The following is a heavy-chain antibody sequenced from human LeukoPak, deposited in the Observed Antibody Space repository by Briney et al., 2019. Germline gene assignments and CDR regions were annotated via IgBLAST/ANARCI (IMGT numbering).Heavy chain of an antibody. CDR1: GFTFDDYA. CDR2: ITWNSINI. D-gene: IGHD5-12*01. V-gene: IGHV3-9*01. Sequence: GGSLRLSCAASGFTFDDYAMHWVRQAPGKGLEWVSGITWNSINIGYADSVKGRFTISRDNAKNSLYLQMNSLRPEDTALYYCAKEVPDIVATSDAFDIWGQGTMVTVSS. CDR3: AKEVPDIVATSDAFDI. J-gene: IGHJ3*02.